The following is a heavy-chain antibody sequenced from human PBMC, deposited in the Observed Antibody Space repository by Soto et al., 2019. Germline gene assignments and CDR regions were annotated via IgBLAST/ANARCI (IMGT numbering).Heavy chain of an antibody. CDR2: ISGSGDST. CDR1: GFTFSSYA. D-gene: IGHD4-4*01. V-gene: IGHV3-23*01. J-gene: IGHJ3*02. CDR3: AKLGMTTVTTWELDAFDI. Sequence: GGSLRLSCAASGFTFSSYAMSWVRRAPGKGLEWVSGISGSGDSTYYADSVKGRFTISRDNSKNTLYLQVNSLRAEDTAVYYGAKLGMTTVTTWELDAFDIWGQGTMVTVSS.